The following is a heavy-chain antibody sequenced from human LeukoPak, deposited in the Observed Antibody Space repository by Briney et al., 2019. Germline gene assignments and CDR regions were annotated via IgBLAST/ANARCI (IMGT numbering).Heavy chain of an antibody. Sequence: SQTLSLTCAVSGGSISSGGYSWSWIRQPPGKGLEWIGYIYHSGSTYYNPSLKSRVTISVDRSKNQFSLKLSSVTAADTAVYYCARDRIAAAGAYYYYYGMDVWGKGTTVTVSS. J-gene: IGHJ6*04. V-gene: IGHV4-30-2*01. CDR3: ARDRIAAAGAYYYYYGMDV. CDR1: GGSISSGGYS. CDR2: IYHSGST. D-gene: IGHD6-13*01.